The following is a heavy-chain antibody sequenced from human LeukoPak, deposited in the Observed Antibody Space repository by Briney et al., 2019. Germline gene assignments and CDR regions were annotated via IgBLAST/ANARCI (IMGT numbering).Heavy chain of an antibody. J-gene: IGHJ6*04. CDR1: GFTFSSYE. V-gene: IGHV3-48*03. CDR3: ARWVFGFMDV. CDR2: ISNSASTM. D-gene: IGHD3-16*01. Sequence: GGSLRLSCAASGFTFSSYEMNWVRQAPGKGLEWVSYISNSASTMYYADSVKGRFTISRDNAKNSLYLQMNSLRAEDTAVYYCARWVFGFMDVWGKGTTVTVSS.